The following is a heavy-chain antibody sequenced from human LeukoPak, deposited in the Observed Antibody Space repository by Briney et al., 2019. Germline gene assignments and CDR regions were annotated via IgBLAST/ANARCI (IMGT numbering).Heavy chain of an antibody. CDR1: GFPFSSYA. CDR2: ISTSGDSV. Sequence: GGSLRLSCAASGFPFSSYAMNWVRQAPGKGLEWVSVISTSGDSVYYADAVKGRFTISRDNSKNTVYLRMNSLRAEDTAVYFCAKAAYFYGSGSYYNDYWGQGALVTVSS. V-gene: IGHV3-23*01. J-gene: IGHJ4*02. D-gene: IGHD3-10*01. CDR3: AKAAYFYGSGSYYNDY.